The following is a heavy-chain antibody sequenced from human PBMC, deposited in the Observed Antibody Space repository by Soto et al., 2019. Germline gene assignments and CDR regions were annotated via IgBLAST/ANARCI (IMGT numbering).Heavy chain of an antibody. D-gene: IGHD6-6*01. J-gene: IGHJ6*02. Sequence: VGSLRLSCAASGFTFSSYAMHWVRQAPGKGLEWVAVISYDGSNKYYADSVKGRLTISRDNSKNTLYLQMNSLRAEDTAVYYCAREGWVELVPATIYYYYYGMDVWGQRTTVTVSS. CDR1: GFTFSSYA. CDR2: ISYDGSNK. V-gene: IGHV3-30-3*01. CDR3: AREGWVELVPATIYYYYYGMDV.